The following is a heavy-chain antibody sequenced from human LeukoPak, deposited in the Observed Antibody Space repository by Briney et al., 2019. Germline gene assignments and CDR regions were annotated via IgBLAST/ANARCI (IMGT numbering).Heavy chain of an antibody. J-gene: IGHJ5*02. Sequence: ASVKVSCKASGGTFSSYAISWVRQAPGQGLEWMGWISAYNGNTNYAQRLQGRVTMTTDTSTSTAYMELRSLRSDDTAVYYCARGPLEYCSGGTCYSGRNWFDPWGQGTLVTVSS. D-gene: IGHD2-15*01. CDR1: GGTFSSYA. CDR2: ISAYNGNT. CDR3: ARGPLEYCSGGTCYSGRNWFDP. V-gene: IGHV1-18*01.